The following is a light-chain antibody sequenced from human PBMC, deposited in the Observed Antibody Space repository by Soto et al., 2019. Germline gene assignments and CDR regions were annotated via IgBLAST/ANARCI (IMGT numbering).Light chain of an antibody. CDR2: EVS. CDR1: SSDVGGYNY. J-gene: IGLJ1*01. CDR3: SSYTSSSTYYV. Sequence: QSVLTQPASVSGSPGQSITISCTGTSSDVGGYNYVSWYQQHPGKAPKLMIYEVSNRPSGVSNRFSGSKSGNTASLTISGLQAVDEADYYCSSYTSSSTYYVFGTGTKVTVL. V-gene: IGLV2-14*01.